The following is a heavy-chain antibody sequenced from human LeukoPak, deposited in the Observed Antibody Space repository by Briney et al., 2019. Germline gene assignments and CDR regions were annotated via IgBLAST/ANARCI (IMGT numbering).Heavy chain of an antibody. V-gene: IGHV1-69*05. Sequence: SVKVSCKASGGTFSSYAISWVRQAPGQGLEWMGGIIPIFGTANYAQRFQGRVTITTDESTSTAYMELSSLRSEDTAVYYCASSLGEVDWFDPWGQGTLVTVSP. D-gene: IGHD3-10*01. J-gene: IGHJ5*02. CDR3: ASSLGEVDWFDP. CDR2: IIPIFGTA. CDR1: GGTFSSYA.